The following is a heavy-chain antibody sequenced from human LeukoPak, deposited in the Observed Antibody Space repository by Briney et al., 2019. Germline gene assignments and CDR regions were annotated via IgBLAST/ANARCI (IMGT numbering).Heavy chain of an antibody. V-gene: IGHV4-59*08. CDR2: IYYSGNT. CDR1: GGSFSGYD. Sequence: SETLSLTCAAYGGSFSGYDWSWIRQPPGKGLEWIGYIYYSGNTNYNPSLKSRVTISLDTSKNHFSLKLSSVTAADTAVYYCARHTLVGARNAFDIWGQGTKVTVSS. CDR3: ARHTLVGARNAFDI. J-gene: IGHJ3*02. D-gene: IGHD6-6*01.